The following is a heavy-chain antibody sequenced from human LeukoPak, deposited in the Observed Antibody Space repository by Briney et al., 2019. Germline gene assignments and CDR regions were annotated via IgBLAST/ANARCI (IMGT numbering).Heavy chain of an antibody. D-gene: IGHD3-9*01. CDR2: IYYSGST. J-gene: IGHJ3*02. CDR1: GGSISSYY. CDR3: AGDILTGYYNSAAFDI. V-gene: IGHV4-59*08. Sequence: SETLSLTCTVSGGSISSYYWSWIRQPPGKGLEWVGYIYYSGSTNYNPSLKSRVTISVDTSKNHFSLKLSSVTAADTAVYYCAGDILTGYYNSAAFDIWGQGTMVTVSS.